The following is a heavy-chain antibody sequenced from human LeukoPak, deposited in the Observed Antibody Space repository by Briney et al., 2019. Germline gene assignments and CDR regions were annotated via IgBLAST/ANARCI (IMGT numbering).Heavy chain of an antibody. CDR2: ITSSSSSI. V-gene: IGHV3-21*01. CDR1: GFTFNIYS. J-gene: IGHJ4*02. Sequence: GGSLRLSCAASGFTFNIYSMNWVRQAPGKGLEWVSSITSSSSSIYYADSVKGRFTISRDNTKNSLYLQMNSLRTEDTAVYYCTLARVGGHMITWLFDYWGQGTLVTVSS. D-gene: IGHD3-16*01. CDR3: TLARVGGHMITWLFDY.